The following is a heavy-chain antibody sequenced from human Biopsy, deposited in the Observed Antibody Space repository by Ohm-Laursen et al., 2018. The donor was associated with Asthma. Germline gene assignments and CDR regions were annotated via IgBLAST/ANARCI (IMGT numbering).Heavy chain of an antibody. Sequence: SSLRLSCAASGFMFRSFGMHWVRQAPGKGLEWVAVISYDGNHKFYEDSVKGRFTISRDNSKNTLYLQMNSLRVEDTAVYYCARGLDYSGRSGFDYWGQGTLVTVSS. CDR2: ISYDGNHK. CDR3: ARGLDYSGRSGFDY. D-gene: IGHD3-10*01. V-gene: IGHV3-30*03. CDR1: GFMFRSFG. J-gene: IGHJ4*02.